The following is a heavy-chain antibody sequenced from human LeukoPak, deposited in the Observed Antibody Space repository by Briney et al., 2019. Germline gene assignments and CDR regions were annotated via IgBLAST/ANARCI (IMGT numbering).Heavy chain of an antibody. Sequence: GASVKVSCKASGYTFTSYDINWVRQATGQGLEWMGWMNPNSGNTGYAQKFQGRVTMTRNTSISTAYMELSSPRSEDTAVYYCARVGLQYYYYYYMDVWGKGTTVTVSS. J-gene: IGHJ6*03. CDR2: MNPNSGNT. CDR1: GYTFTSYD. CDR3: ARVGLQYYYYYYMDV. V-gene: IGHV1-8*01.